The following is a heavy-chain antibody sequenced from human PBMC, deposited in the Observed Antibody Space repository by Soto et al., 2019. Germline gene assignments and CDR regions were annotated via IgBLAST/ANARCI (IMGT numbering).Heavy chain of an antibody. CDR3: ARGFSSGWPFGY. CDR2: INPSGGST. V-gene: IGHV1-46*01. Sequence: QVQLVQPGAEVKKPGASVKVSCKASGYTFTNYYMHWVRQAPGQGLEWMGIINPSGGSTTYAQKFQGRVTMTRDTSTSTVYMELSSLRSEDTAVYYCARGFSSGWPFGYWGQGTPVTVSS. D-gene: IGHD6-19*01. J-gene: IGHJ4*02. CDR1: GYTFTNYY.